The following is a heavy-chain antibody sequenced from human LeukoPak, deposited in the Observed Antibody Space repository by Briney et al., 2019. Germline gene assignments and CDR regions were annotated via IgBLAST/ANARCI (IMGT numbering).Heavy chain of an antibody. CDR3: ARDHRRLDY. Sequence: GGSLRLSCAASGFTFTDFYMNWVRQAPGKGLEWVSYITDSGDATYNADSVKGRFTISRDNAKNSLYLQMNSLRADDTAVYYCARDHRRLDYWGQGTLVTVSS. J-gene: IGHJ4*02. CDR1: GFTFTDFY. D-gene: IGHD3-16*02. V-gene: IGHV3-11*04. CDR2: ITDSGDAT.